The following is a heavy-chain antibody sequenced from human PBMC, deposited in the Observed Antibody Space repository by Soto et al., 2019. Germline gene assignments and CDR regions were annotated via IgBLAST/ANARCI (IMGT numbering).Heavy chain of an antibody. D-gene: IGHD6-13*01. Sequence: SGPTLVNPTQTLTLTCTFSGFSLSTSGVGVGWIRQPPGKALEWLALIYWNDDKRYSPSLKSRLTVTKDTSKNQVVLTMTNMDPVDTATYYCAHSLAKSWYGWTEYFQHWGQGTLVTVSS. V-gene: IGHV2-5*01. CDR3: AHSLAKSWYGWTEYFQH. CDR2: IYWNDDK. CDR1: GFSLSTSGVG. J-gene: IGHJ1*01.